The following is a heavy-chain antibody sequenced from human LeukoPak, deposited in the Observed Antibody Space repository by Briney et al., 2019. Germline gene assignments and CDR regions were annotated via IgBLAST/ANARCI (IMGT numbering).Heavy chain of an antibody. J-gene: IGHJ4*02. D-gene: IGHD6-6*01. V-gene: IGHV4-59*08. Sequence: SETLSLTCSVSGGSISSLYWSWIRQPPGKGLEWIGYIYYTGSTNCNPSLKSRVTMFVDMSKNQFSLRLSSVTAADTAVYYCARHRAYSSSSPFDYWGQGTLVTVSS. CDR3: ARHRAYSSSSPFDY. CDR2: IYYTGST. CDR1: GGSISSLY.